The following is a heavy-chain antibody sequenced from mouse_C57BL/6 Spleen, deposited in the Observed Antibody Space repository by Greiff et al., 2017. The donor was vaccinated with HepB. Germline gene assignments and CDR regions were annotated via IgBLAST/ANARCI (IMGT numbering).Heavy chain of an antibody. V-gene: IGHV14-3*01. J-gene: IGHJ1*03. CDR1: GFNIKNTY. CDR3: ARGFITTVVAKRYFDV. CDR2: IDPANGNT. Sequence: VQLKQSVAELVRPGASVKLSCTASGFNIKNTYMHWVKQRPEQGLEWIGRIDPANGNTKYAPKFQGKATITADTSSNTAYLQLSSLTSEDTAIYYCARGFITTVVAKRYFDVWGTGTTVTVSS. D-gene: IGHD1-1*01.